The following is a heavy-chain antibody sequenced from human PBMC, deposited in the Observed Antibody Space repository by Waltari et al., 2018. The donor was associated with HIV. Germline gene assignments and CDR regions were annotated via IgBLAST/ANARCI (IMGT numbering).Heavy chain of an antibody. V-gene: IGHV3-21*01. Sequence: EVQLVESGGGPVKPGGSRRLSCRASGFTLNSSSLNWVRQAPGKWLEWISSIGSSGTFTHYADSVKGRFTISRDNANKSVYLQMNSLRAEDTAVYYCARDSRDNSWSLNFFDPWGQGTLVTVSS. CDR3: ARDSRDNSWSLNFFDP. J-gene: IGHJ5*02. D-gene: IGHD6-13*01. CDR2: IGSSGTFT. CDR1: GFTLNSSS.